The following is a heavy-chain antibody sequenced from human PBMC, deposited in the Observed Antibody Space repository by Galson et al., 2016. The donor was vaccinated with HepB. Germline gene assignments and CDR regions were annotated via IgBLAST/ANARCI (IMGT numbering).Heavy chain of an antibody. Sequence: TLSLTCTVSGGSISSGDYYWSWVRQHPGKGLEWIGYIYYSGSTYYNPSLKSRVTISVDTSKNQFSLQLSSVTAADTAVYYCARQLDFYYMDVWGEGTTVTVSS. CDR3: ARQLDFYYMDV. CDR2: IYYSGST. J-gene: IGHJ6*03. V-gene: IGHV4-31*03. CDR1: GGSISSGDYY. D-gene: IGHD1-1*01.